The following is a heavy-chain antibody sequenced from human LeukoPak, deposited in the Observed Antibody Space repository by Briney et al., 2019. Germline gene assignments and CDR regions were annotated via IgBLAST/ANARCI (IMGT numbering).Heavy chain of an antibody. D-gene: IGHD3-22*01. J-gene: IGHJ3*02. CDR2: IYYSGST. V-gene: IGHV4-39*07. Sequence: SETLSLTCTVSGGSISSSSYYWGWIRQPPGKGLEWIGSIYYSGSTYYNPSLKSRVTISVDTSKNQFSLKLSSVTAADTAVYYCARDKSPAYYYDSSGYSPDAFDIWGQGTMVTVSS. CDR3: ARDKSPAYYYDSSGYSPDAFDI. CDR1: GGSISSSSYY.